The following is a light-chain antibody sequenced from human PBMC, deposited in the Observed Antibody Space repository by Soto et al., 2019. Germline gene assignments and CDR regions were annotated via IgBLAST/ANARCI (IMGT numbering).Light chain of an antibody. CDR1: QSVSNN. CDR2: GAS. V-gene: IGKV3-15*01. J-gene: IGKJ1*01. Sequence: EIVMTQSPATLSLSPGERATLSCRASQSVSNNLAWYQQKPGQAPRLLIYGASTRATGIPARFSGSGSGTEFTLTIRSLTSDDFEVYDCQELHNWPTWTSAQRTKV. CDR3: QELHNWPTWT.